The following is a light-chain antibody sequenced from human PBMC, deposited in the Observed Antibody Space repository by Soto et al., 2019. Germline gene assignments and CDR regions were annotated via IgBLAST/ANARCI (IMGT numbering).Light chain of an antibody. Sequence: DIQMTQSPSTLSASIGDTVIITCRASQSINSWLAWYQQKPGKAPKLLIHKASTLESGVPSRFSGSKSGTEFMLTISSLQTDEFDPFYCQQYDRFPYTFGQGTKLEIK. CDR1: QSINSW. CDR3: QQYDRFPYT. V-gene: IGKV1-5*03. CDR2: KAS. J-gene: IGKJ2*01.